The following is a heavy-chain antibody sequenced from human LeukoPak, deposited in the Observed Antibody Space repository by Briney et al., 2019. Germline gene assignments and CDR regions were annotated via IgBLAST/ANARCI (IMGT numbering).Heavy chain of an antibody. CDR3: ARKAQYNGHYPLDY. J-gene: IGHJ4*02. Sequence: GGSLRLSCAASAFTFNSYSMNWVRQVPGKGLEWVSSISSTSSYIYYADSVKGRFTISRDSSKNTLFLQMNSLRAEDTALYFCARKAQYNGHYPLDYWGQGTLVTVSS. V-gene: IGHV3-21*04. D-gene: IGHD1-7*01. CDR1: AFTFNSYS. CDR2: ISSTSSYI.